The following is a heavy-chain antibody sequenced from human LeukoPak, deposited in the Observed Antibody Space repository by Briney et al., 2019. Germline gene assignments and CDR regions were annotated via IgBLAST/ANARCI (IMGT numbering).Heavy chain of an antibody. CDR1: GFTFGAHD. V-gene: IGHV3-23*01. D-gene: IGHD3-10*02. CDR3: VSRDPCSGSFCSGIRY. CDR2: IYTGGGT. Sequence: GGSLRLSCAASGFTFGAHDMYWVRQTPRKGLERVSAIYTGGGTHYADSVKGRFTVSRDNSKNTVDLQMNSLRAEDTAVYYCVSRDPCSGSFCSGIRYWGQGTLVTVSS. J-gene: IGHJ4*02.